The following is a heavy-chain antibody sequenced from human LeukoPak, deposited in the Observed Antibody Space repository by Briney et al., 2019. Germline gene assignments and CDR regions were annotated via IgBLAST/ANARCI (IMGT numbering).Heavy chain of an antibody. CDR3: ARGMGVLVPAATWFDP. V-gene: IGHV1-2*02. Sequence: EASVKVSCKASGYTFIAYYMHWVRQAPGQGLERMGWINPNSGGTNYAQKFQGRVTMTRDTSISTAYMDLSRLRSDDTAVYYCARGMGVLVPAATWFDPWGQGTLVTVSS. CDR2: INPNSGGT. J-gene: IGHJ5*02. D-gene: IGHD2-2*01. CDR1: GYTFIAYY.